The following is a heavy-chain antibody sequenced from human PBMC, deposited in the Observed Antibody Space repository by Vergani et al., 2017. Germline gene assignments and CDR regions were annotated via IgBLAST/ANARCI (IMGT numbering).Heavy chain of an antibody. CDR3: AREAVAGYYYYGMDV. CDR1: GFTFSSYE. J-gene: IGHJ6*02. Sequence: EVQLVESGGGLVQPGRSLRLSCAASGFTFSSYEMNWVRQAPGKGLEWVSYISSSGSTIYYADSVKGRFTISRDNAKNSLYLQMNSLRAEDTAVYYCAREAVAGYYYYGMDVWGQGTTVTVS. CDR2: ISSSGSTI. D-gene: IGHD6-19*01. V-gene: IGHV3-48*03.